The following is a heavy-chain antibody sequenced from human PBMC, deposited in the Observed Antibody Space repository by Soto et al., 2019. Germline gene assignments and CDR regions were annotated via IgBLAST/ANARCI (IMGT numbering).Heavy chain of an antibody. V-gene: IGHV3-13*05. Sequence: SLRLSCAASGFPFSSYDMHWVRQATGKGLEWVSAIGTAGDPYYPGSVKGRFTISRENAKNSLYLQMNSLRAGDTAVYYCARAGIAVAGTYAFDIWGQGTMVTVSS. CDR3: ARAGIAVAGTYAFDI. J-gene: IGHJ3*02. CDR1: GFPFSSYD. CDR2: IGTAGDP. D-gene: IGHD6-19*01.